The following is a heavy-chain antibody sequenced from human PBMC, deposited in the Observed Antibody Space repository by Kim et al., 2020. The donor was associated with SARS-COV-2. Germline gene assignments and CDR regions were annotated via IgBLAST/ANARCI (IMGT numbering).Heavy chain of an antibody. CDR2: ISAYNGNT. CDR3: ARDIVVVPAAIPVGNWFDP. Sequence: ASVKVSCKASGYTFTSYGISWVRQAPGQGLEWMGWISAYNGNTNYAQKPQGRVTMTTDTSTSTAYMELRSLRSDDTAVYYCARDIVVVPAAIPVGNWFDPWGQGTLVTVSS. D-gene: IGHD2-2*01. V-gene: IGHV1-18*01. CDR1: GYTFTSYG. J-gene: IGHJ5*02.